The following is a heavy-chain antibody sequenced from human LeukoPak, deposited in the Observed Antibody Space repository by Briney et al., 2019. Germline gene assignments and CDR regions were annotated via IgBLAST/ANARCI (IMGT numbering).Heavy chain of an antibody. CDR3: AKAVVVTAMRVGYFDY. Sequence: AGGSLRLSCAASGFTFSNYAMSWVRQAPGKGLEWVSAISGSGGSTYYADSVKGRFTISRDNSKNTLYLQMNSLRAEDTAVYYCAKAVVVTAMRVGYFDYWGQGTLVTVSS. CDR2: ISGSGGST. D-gene: IGHD2-21*02. CDR1: GFTFSNYA. V-gene: IGHV3-23*01. J-gene: IGHJ4*02.